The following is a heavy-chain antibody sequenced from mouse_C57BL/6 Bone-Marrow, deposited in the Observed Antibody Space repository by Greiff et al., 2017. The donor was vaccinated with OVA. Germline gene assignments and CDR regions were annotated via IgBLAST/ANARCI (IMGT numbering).Heavy chain of an antibody. Sequence: VHVKQSGAELVRPGASVKLSCTASGFNIKDYYMHWVKQRPEQGLEWIGRIDPEDGDTEYAPKFQGKATLTADTSSNTAYLQLSSLTSEYTAVYYCTSVGVGSLAYWGQGTLVTVSA. CDR1: GFNIKDYY. J-gene: IGHJ3*01. CDR2: IDPEDGDT. D-gene: IGHD1-1*02. CDR3: TSVGVGSLAY. V-gene: IGHV14-1*01.